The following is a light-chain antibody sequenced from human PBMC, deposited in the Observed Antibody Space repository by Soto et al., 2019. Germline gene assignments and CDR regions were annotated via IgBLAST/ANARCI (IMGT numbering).Light chain of an antibody. V-gene: IGKV3-11*01. J-gene: IGKJ3*01. CDR1: QSVSSY. CDR3: QQRSNWPPV. Sequence: EIVLTQSPVTLSLSPGERATLSCRASQSVSSYLAWYQQKPGQAPRLLIYDASNMATGIPARFSGSGSGTDFTLTISSLEPEDFAVYYCQQRSNWPPVFGPGTKVDIK. CDR2: DAS.